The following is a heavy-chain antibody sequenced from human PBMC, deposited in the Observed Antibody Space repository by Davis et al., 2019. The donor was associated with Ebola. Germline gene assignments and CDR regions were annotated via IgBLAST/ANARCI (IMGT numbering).Heavy chain of an antibody. CDR1: GFTFSSYW. V-gene: IGHV3-74*01. Sequence: GESLKISCAASGFTFSSYWMHWVRQAPGKGLVWVSRINSDGSSTSYADSVKGRFTISRDNAKNTLYLQMNSLRAEGTAVYYCAKELMVTSFDYWGQGTLVTVSS. J-gene: IGHJ4*02. CDR3: AKELMVTSFDY. CDR2: INSDGSST. D-gene: IGHD5-18*01.